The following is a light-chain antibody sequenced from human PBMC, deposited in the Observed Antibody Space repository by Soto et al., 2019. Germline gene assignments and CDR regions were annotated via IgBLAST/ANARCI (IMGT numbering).Light chain of an antibody. J-gene: IGKJ1*01. Sequence: DIHMTQSPSTLSASVGDRVTITCRASQSISIWLAWYQQKPGKAPNLLIYKTSSLETGVPSRFSGSGSGTEFPLTISVLQPDDFATYYCQHWHDYSWTFGQGTKVEVK. V-gene: IGKV1-5*03. CDR2: KTS. CDR1: QSISIW. CDR3: QHWHDYSWT.